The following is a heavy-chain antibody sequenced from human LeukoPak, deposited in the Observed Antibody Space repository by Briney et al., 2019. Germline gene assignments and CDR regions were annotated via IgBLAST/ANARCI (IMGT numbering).Heavy chain of an antibody. CDR3: ARVVPAYFDY. CDR1: GFTFSSYL. Sequence: GGSLRLSCAASGFTFSSYLMSWVRQAPGKGLEWVANIKQDGSEKYYVDSVKGRFTISRDNAKNSLYLQMNSLRAADTAVYYCARVVPAYFDYWGQGTLVTVSS. D-gene: IGHD2-2*01. CDR2: IKQDGSEK. J-gene: IGHJ4*02. V-gene: IGHV3-7*01.